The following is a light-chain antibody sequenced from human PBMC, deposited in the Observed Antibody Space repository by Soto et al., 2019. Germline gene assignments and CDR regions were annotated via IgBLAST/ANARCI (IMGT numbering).Light chain of an antibody. CDR2: EVT. V-gene: IGLV2-14*01. Sequence: QSALTQPASVSGSPGQSIAISCTGSSSDIGIYKYVSWYQQHPGKVPKLIIYEVTNRPSGVSNRFSGSKSGNTASLTISGLQAEDEADYYCTSYAGANTLLFGGGTKLTVL. CDR3: TSYAGANTLL. J-gene: IGLJ2*01. CDR1: SSDIGIYKY.